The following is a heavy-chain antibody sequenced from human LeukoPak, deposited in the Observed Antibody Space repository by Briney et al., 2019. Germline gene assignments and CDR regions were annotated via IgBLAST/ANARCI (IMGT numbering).Heavy chain of an antibody. V-gene: IGHV4-34*01. J-gene: IGHJ5*02. Sequence: SETLSLTCAVYGGYFGGYYWSWIRRPPGKGLEWIGEINHSGSTNYNPSLKSRVTISVDTSKNQFSLKLSSVTAADTAVYYCARLYYDSSGYYYVLFDPWGQGTLVTVSS. D-gene: IGHD3-22*01. CDR1: GGYFGGYY. CDR2: INHSGST. CDR3: ARLYYDSSGYYYVLFDP.